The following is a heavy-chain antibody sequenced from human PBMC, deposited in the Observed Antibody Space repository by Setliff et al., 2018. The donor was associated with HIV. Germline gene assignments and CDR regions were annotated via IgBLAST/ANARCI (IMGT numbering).Heavy chain of an antibody. V-gene: IGHV4-39*01. D-gene: IGHD5-12*01. CDR3: ARHQSGYNFSPFDN. CDR2: VSYSGTT. J-gene: IGHJ4*02. CDR1: SGPFSSRHY. Sequence: SETLSLTCTVSSGPFSSRHYWGWIRQSPGKGLEWIGSVSYSGTTYYDPSLRSRVTLSVDTSKNQFSLILSSVTAADTATYYCARHQSGYNFSPFDNWGLGSLVTVSS.